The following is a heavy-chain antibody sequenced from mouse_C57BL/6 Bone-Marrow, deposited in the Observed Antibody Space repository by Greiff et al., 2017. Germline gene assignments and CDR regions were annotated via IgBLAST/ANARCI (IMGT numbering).Heavy chain of an antibody. V-gene: IGHV5-12*01. CDR1: GFTFSDYY. J-gene: IGHJ2*01. CDR2: ISNGGGST. Sequence: EVQLVESGGGLVQPGGSLKLSCAASGFTFSDYYMYWVRQTPEKRLEWVAYISNGGGSTYYPDTVKGRFTISRDNAKNTLYLQMSRLKSEDTAMYYCARQGWLLPDYWGQGTTLTVSS. CDR3: ARQGWLLPDY. D-gene: IGHD2-3*01.